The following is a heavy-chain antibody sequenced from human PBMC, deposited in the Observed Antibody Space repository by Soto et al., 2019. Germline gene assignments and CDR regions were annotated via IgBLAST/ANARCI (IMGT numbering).Heavy chain of an antibody. J-gene: IGHJ3*01. V-gene: IGHV1-69*01. Sequence: QVQLIQSEAEVKKPGSSVRVSCTASGGIFGSHGFSWVRQAPGQRLEWVGGFIPIFRTLTYTEKFQARVRIAADEPTHTVYLDLCSLTSEDTAVYYCVRDRRIYYSDPHDEFVASDYEVWGQGTMVSFSS. CDR2: FIPIFRTL. D-gene: IGHD3-22*01. CDR1: GGIFGSHG. CDR3: VRDRRIYYSDPHDEFVASDYEV.